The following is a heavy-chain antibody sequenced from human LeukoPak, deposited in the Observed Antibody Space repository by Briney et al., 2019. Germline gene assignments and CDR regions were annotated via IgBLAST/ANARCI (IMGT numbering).Heavy chain of an antibody. Sequence: GGSLRLSCAASGFTFSSYSMNWVRQAPGKGLEWVSYISSSSSTIYYADSVKGRFTISRDNAKNSLYLQMNSLRAEDTAVYYCAREGRCSSTSCLYYFDYWGQGTLVTVSS. V-gene: IGHV3-48*01. D-gene: IGHD2-2*01. CDR1: GFTFSSYS. CDR2: ISSSSSTI. J-gene: IGHJ4*02. CDR3: AREGRCSSTSCLYYFDY.